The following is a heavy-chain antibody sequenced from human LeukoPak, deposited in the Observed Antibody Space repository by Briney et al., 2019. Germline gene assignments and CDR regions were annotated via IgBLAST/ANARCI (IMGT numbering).Heavy chain of an antibody. CDR1: GYTFTSYY. CDR2: IIPIFGTA. J-gene: IGHJ5*02. Sequence: ASVKVSCKASGYTFTSYYMHWVRQAPGQGLEWMGGIIPIFGTANYAQKFQGRVTITADESTSTAYMELSSLRSEDTAVYYCASGYSGSYSVTGFDPWGQGTLVTVSS. CDR3: ASGYSGSYSVTGFDP. V-gene: IGHV1-69*13. D-gene: IGHD1-26*01.